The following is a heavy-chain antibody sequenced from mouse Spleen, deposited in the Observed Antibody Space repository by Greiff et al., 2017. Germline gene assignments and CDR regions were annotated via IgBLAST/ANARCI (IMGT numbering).Heavy chain of an antibody. D-gene: IGHD2-4*01. Sequence: VMLVESGPGLVAPSQSLSITCTVSGFSLTSYAISWVRQPPGKGLEWLGVIWTGGGTNYNSALKSRLSISKDNSKSQVFLKMNSLQTDDTARYYCARNPLYYDYDEWYFDVWGTGTMVTVSS. CDR1: GFSLTSYA. CDR3: ARNPLYYDYDEWYFDV. J-gene: IGHJ1*03. V-gene: IGHV2-9-1*01. CDR2: IWTGGGT.